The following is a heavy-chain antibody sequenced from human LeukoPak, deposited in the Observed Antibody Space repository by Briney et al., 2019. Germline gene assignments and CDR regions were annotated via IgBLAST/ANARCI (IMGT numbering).Heavy chain of an antibody. CDR2: IDSSGST. J-gene: IGHJ4*02. CDR3: ARDIVAGYFDY. V-gene: IGHV4-4*07. CDR1: GGSISSYY. Sequence: SETLSLTCTVSGGSISSYYWSWIRQPAGKGLEWIGRIDSSGSTNYNPSFKSRVTISVDTSKNHFSLKLSSVTAADTAVYYCARDIVAGYFDYWGQGTLVTVSS. D-gene: IGHD2-15*01.